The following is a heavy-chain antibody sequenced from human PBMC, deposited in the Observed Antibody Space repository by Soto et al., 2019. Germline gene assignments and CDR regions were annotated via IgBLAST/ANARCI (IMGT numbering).Heavy chain of an antibody. D-gene: IGHD3-3*01. CDR1: GYSFTSYW. Sequence: GESLKISCKGSGYSFTSYWISWVRQMPGKGLEWMGRIDPSDSYTNYSPSFQGHVTISADKSISTAYLQWSSLKASDTAMYYCARTMYYDFWSGLYGMDVWGQGTTVTGSS. CDR3: ARTMYYDFWSGLYGMDV. CDR2: IDPSDSYT. V-gene: IGHV5-10-1*01. J-gene: IGHJ6*02.